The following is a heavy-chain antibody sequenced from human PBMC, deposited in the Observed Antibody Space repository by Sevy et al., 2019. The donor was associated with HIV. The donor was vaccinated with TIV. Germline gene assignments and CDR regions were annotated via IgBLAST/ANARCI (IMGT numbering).Heavy chain of an antibody. D-gene: IGHD3-9*01. CDR2: ISGSGGST. CDR3: AKGDYDILTGYPIPNYYYYYGMDV. J-gene: IGHJ6*02. CDR1: GFTFSSYA. V-gene: IGHV3-23*01. Sequence: GGSLRLSCAASGFTFSSYAMSWVRQAPGKGLEWVSAISGSGGSTSYADAGKGRFTISRDNSKNTPYLQMNSLRAEDTTVYYCAKGDYDILTGYPIPNYYYYYGMDVWGQGTTVTVSS.